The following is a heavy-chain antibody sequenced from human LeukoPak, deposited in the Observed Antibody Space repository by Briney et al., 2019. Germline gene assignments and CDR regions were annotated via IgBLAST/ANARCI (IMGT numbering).Heavy chain of an antibody. CDR2: ISWNSGSI. Sequence: GGSLRLSCAASGFTFDDYAMHWVRQAPGKGLEWVSGISWNSGSIGYADSVKGRFTISRDNAKNSLYLQMNSLRAEDTALYYCAKEGCSSTSCYTKHPFDYWGQGTLVTVSS. CDR3: AKEGCSSTSCYTKHPFDY. CDR1: GFTFDDYA. D-gene: IGHD2-2*02. J-gene: IGHJ4*02. V-gene: IGHV3-9*01.